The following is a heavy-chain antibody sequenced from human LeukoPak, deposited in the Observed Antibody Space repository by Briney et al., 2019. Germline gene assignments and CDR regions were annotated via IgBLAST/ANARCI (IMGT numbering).Heavy chain of an antibody. CDR2: IYWNDDK. D-gene: IGHD4-17*01. CDR1: GFSLSTSGVG. CDR3: AHMVNTVTMSWGAFDI. J-gene: IGHJ3*02. Sequence: SGPTLVNPTQTLTLTCTFSGFSLSTSGVGVGWIRQPPGKALEWLALIYWNDDKRYRPSLNSRLTITKDTSKNQVVLIMTKMDPVDTATYYCAHMVNTVTMSWGAFDIWGQGTMVTVSS. V-gene: IGHV2-5*01.